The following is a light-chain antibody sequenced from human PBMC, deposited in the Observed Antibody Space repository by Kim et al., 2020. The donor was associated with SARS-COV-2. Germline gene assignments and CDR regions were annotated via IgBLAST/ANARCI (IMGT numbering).Light chain of an antibody. V-gene: IGKV1-39*01. CDR2: GVS. CDR3: QQSYNTPPT. Sequence: APVGDRVTITCRPRQRMVKFWNWYKQKPGGAPKLFCYGVSSLRSGVSPRFSGSGSATDFSLTPSSLQPENSATYNCQQSYNTPPTFGEGTKMDI. CDR1: QRMVKF. J-gene: IGKJ1*01.